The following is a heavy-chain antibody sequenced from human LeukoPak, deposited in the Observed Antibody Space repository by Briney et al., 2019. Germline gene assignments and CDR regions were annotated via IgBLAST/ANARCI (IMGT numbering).Heavy chain of an antibody. J-gene: IGHJ4*02. CDR2: INHSGST. D-gene: IGHD6-13*01. V-gene: IGHV4-34*01. CDR1: GFTLSSYA. Sequence: GSLRLSCATSGFTLSSYAMSWVRQPPGKGLEWIGEINHSGSTNYNPSLKSRVTISVDTSKNQFSLDLSSVTAADTAVYYCARGWRSIAGAHDYWGQGTLVTVSS. CDR3: ARGWRSIAGAHDY.